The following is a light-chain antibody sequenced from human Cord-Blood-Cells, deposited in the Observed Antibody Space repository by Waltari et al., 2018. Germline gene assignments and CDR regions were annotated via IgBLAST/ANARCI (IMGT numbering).Light chain of an antibody. CDR2: DAS. CDR3: QQRSNWRT. CDR1: QSVSSY. J-gene: IGKJ2*02. Sequence: EIVLTQSPATLSLSPGERATLSCRASQSVSSYLAWYQQKPGQAARLLIYDASNRATGIPARFSGSGSGTDFTLTISSLEPEDCAVYYCQQRSNWRTFGQGTKLEIK. V-gene: IGKV3-11*01.